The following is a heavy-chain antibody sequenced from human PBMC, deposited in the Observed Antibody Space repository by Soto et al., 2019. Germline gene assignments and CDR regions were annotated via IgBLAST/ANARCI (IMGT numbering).Heavy chain of an antibody. V-gene: IGHV3-74*01. CDR3: ARGNYYGMDV. CDR2: ISSDGSNT. J-gene: IGHJ6*02. CDR1: GFSFSSYW. Sequence: GGSLRLSCAASGFSFSSYWMHWVRQAPGKGLVWVSRISSDGSNTNYADSVKGRVTISRDNAKRALYLQMNSLRVEDAAVYYCARGNYYGMDVWGQGTTVTVSS.